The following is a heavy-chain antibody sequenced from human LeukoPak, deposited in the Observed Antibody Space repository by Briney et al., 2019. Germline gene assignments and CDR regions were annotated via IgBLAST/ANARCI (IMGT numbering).Heavy chain of an antibody. Sequence: GGSLRLSCAASGFNFSRYGMHWGRQAPGKGLEWVAVIWYDGSNKYYADSVKGRFTISRDNSKNTLYLQMNSLRAEDTAVYYCAANFDFWGQGTLVTVSS. CDR2: IWYDGSNK. CDR3: AANFDF. CDR1: GFNFSRYG. V-gene: IGHV3-33*01. J-gene: IGHJ4*02.